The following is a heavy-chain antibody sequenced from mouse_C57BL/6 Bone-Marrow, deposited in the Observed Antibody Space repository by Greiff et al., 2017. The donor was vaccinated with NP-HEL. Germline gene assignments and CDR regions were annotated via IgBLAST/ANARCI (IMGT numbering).Heavy chain of an antibody. CDR3: ARHAPTGYFDY. V-gene: IGHV5-15*01. CDR2: ISNLAYSI. Sequence: EVKLVESGGGLVQPGGSLKLSCAASGFTFSDYGMAWVRQAPRKGPEWVAFISNLAYSIYYADTVTGRFTISRENAKNTLYLEMSSLRSEDTAMYYCARHAPTGYFDYWGQGTTLTVSS. CDR1: GFTFSDYG. J-gene: IGHJ2*01.